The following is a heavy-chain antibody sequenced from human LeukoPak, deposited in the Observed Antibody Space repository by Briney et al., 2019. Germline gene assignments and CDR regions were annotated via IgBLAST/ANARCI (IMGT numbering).Heavy chain of an antibody. V-gene: IGHV1-2*02. Sequence: ASVKVSCKASGYTFTGYYMHWVRQAPGQGLEWMGWINPNSGGTNYAQKFQGRVTTTRDTSISTAYMELSRLRSDDTAVYYCARGSLRWELPRTGAFDIWGQGTMVTVSS. CDR2: INPNSGGT. J-gene: IGHJ3*02. D-gene: IGHD1-26*01. CDR1: GYTFTGYY. CDR3: ARGSLRWELPRTGAFDI.